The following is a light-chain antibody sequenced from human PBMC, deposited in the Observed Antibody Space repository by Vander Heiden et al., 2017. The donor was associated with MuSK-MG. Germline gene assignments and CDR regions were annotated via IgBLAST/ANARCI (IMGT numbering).Light chain of an antibody. J-gene: IGKJ3*01. Sequence: VFTEEGATLSLSPGDRATLSCRASQSVGTYLAWYQQKPGQAPRLLIYDASKRASGIPARFSGGGSGTDLTLTISSLEPGDFAIYFCQQRSNWPPDFTFGQGTTVSIK. CDR2: DAS. CDR1: QSVGTY. V-gene: IGKV3-11*01. CDR3: QQRSNWPPDFT.